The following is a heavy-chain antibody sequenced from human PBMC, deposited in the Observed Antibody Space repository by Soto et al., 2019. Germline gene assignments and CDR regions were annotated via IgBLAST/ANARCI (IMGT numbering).Heavy chain of an antibody. J-gene: IGHJ3*02. CDR2: IWYDGSNK. CDR1: GFIFSSYG. V-gene: IGHV3-33*01. D-gene: IGHD3-22*01. Sequence: QVQLVESGGGVVQPGRSLRLSCVASGFIFSSYGMHWVRQAPGKGLEWVAVIWYDGSNKYYADSVKGRFTISRDNSKNMLSLQMNSLRAEDTAVYYCARVNYDNSGYYDDAFGIWGQVTMVTVSS. CDR3: ARVNYDNSGYYDDAFGI.